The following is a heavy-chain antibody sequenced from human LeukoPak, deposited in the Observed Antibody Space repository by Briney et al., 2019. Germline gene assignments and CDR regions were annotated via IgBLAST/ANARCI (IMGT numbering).Heavy chain of an antibody. CDR1: GGTFSSYA. Sequence: SVKVSCKASGGTFSSYAISWVRQAPGQGLEWMGRIIPILGIANYAQKFQGRVTITADKSTSTAYMELSSLRAEDTAVYYCARLNAYSSGDYWGQGTLVTVSS. CDR2: IIPILGIA. CDR3: ARLNAYSSGDY. V-gene: IGHV1-69*04. D-gene: IGHD6-25*01. J-gene: IGHJ4*02.